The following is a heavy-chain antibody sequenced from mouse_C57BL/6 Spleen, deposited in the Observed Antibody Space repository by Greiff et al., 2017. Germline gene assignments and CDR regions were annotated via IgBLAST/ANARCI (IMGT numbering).Heavy chain of an antibody. CDR2: IYPGDGDT. J-gene: IGHJ2*01. CDR1: GYAFSSYW. CDR3: AQSPYSY. D-gene: IGHD2-10*01. Sequence: VMLVESGAELVKPGASVKISCKASGYAFSSYWMNWVKQRPGKGLEWIGQIYPGDGDTNYNGKFKGKATLTADKSSSTAYMQLSSLTSEGAAVYFCAQSPYSYWGQGTTLTVSS. V-gene: IGHV1-80*01.